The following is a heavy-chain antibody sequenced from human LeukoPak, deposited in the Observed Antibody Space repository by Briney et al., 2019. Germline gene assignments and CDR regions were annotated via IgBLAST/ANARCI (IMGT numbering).Heavy chain of an antibody. V-gene: IGHV1-2*02. CDR2: INPNSGGT. J-gene: IGHJ5*02. CDR3: ARDPDGDYAYNWFDP. Sequence: GASVKVSCKASGYTFTGYYMHWVRQAPGRGLEWMGWINPNSGGTNYAQKFQGRVTMTGDTSISTAYMELSRLRSDDTAVYYCARDPDGDYAYNWFDPWGQGTLVTVSS. CDR1: GYTFTGYY. D-gene: IGHD4-17*01.